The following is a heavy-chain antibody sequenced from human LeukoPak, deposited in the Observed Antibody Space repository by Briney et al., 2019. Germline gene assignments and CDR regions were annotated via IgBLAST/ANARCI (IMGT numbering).Heavy chain of an antibody. CDR1: GYTLTELS. V-gene: IGHV1-24*01. CDR2: FDPEDGET. Sequence: ASAKVSCKVSGYTLTELSMHWVRQAPGKGLEWMGGFDPEDGETIYAQKFQGRVTMTEDTSTDTAYMELSSLRSEDTAVYYCATDLNYGGNELRDYWGQGTLVTVSS. D-gene: IGHD4-23*01. J-gene: IGHJ4*02. CDR3: ATDLNYGGNELRDY.